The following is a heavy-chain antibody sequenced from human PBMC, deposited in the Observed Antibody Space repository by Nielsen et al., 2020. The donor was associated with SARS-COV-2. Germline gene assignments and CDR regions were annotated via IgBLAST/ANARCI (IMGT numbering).Heavy chain of an antibody. J-gene: IGHJ4*02. CDR1: GYTFTSYY. CDR3: ARSLRGGQQLVYNDY. CDR2: MNPNSGNT. Sequence: ASVKVSCKASGYTFTSYYMHWVRQAPGQGLEWMGWMNPNSGNTGYAQKFQGRVTMTRNTSISTAYMELSSLRSEDTAVYYCARSLRGGQQLVYNDYWGQGTLVTVSS. D-gene: IGHD6-13*01. V-gene: IGHV1-8*02.